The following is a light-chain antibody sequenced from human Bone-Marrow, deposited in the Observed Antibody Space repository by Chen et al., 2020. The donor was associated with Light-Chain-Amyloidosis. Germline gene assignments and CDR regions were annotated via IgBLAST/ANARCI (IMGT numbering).Light chain of an antibody. V-gene: IGLV2-14*01. CDR3: SSYTITNTRV. CDR2: EVT. Sequence: QSALTQPASVSGSPGQSITISCTGTSSDVGGDNHVSWYQQHPDKAPKLMIYEVTNRPSWVPARFSGSKSDNTASLTSSGLQTEDEADYFCSSYTITNTRVFGSGTRVTVL. CDR1: SSDVGGDNH. J-gene: IGLJ1*01.